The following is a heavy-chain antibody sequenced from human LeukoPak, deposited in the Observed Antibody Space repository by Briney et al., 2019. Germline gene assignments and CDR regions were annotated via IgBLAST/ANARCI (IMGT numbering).Heavy chain of an antibody. CDR1: GFTFSSYG. CDR2: ISYDGSNK. J-gene: IGHJ5*02. V-gene: IGHV3-30*18. CDR3: AKDYGDSSFDP. D-gene: IGHD4-17*01. Sequence: PGGSLRLSCAASGFTFSSYGMHWVRQAPGKGLEWVAVISYDGSNKYYADSVKGRFTISRDNSKNTLYLQMNSLRAEDTAVYYCAKDYGDSSFDPWRQGTLVTVSS.